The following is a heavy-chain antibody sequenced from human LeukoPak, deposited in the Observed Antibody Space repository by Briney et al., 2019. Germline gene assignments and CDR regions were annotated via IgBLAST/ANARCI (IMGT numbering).Heavy chain of an antibody. D-gene: IGHD2-2*01. CDR3: ARSNCSSTSCYDP. Sequence: GGSLRLSCAASGFTFSSYSMNWVRQAPGRGLEWVSSISSSSSYIYYADSVKGRFTISRDNAKNSLYLQMNSLRAEDTAVYYCARSNCSSTSCYDPWGQGTLVTVSS. CDR1: GFTFSSYS. J-gene: IGHJ5*02. V-gene: IGHV3-21*01. CDR2: ISSSSSYI.